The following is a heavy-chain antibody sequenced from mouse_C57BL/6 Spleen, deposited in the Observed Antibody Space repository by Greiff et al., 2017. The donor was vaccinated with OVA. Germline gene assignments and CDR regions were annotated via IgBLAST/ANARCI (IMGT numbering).Heavy chain of an antibody. CDR1: GYTFTSYW. D-gene: IGHD2-3*01. CDR2: IHPSDGDT. CDR3: AIEFYGGYYAWFAY. J-gene: IGHJ3*01. V-gene: IGHV1-74*01. Sequence: QVQLKQPGAELVKPGASVKVSCKASGYTFTSYWMHWVKQRPGQGLEWIGRIHPSDGDTNYNQKFKGKATLTVDKSSSTAYMQLSSLTSEDSAVYYGAIEFYGGYYAWFAYWGQGTMVTVSA.